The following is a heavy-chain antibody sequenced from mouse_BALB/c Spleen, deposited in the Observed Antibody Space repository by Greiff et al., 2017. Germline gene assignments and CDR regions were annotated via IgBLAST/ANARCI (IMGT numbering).Heavy chain of an antibody. V-gene: IGHV1S132*01. CDR3: ARRVMITTRDWYFDV. CDR1: GYTFTSYW. J-gene: IGHJ1*01. CDR2: IFPGTGTT. Sequence: QVQLKESGAELVKPGASVKLSCKTSGYTFTSYWIQWVKQRPGQGLGWIGEIFPGTGTTYYNEKFKGKATLTIDTSSSTAYMQLSSLTSEDSAVYVCARRVMITTRDWYFDVWGAGTTVTVSS. D-gene: IGHD2-4*01.